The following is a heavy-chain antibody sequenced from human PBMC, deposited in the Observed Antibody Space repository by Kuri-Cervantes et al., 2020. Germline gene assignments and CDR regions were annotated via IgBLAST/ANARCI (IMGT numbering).Heavy chain of an antibody. V-gene: IGHV4-59*07. Sequence: SDTLSLTCTGSGGSISSYYWSWIRQPPGKGLEWIGYIYYSWSTNYNPSLKSRVTISVDTSKNQFSLKLSSVTAADTAVYYCARWMATIGGAFDIWGQATKITVSS. D-gene: IGHD5-24*01. CDR1: GGSISSYY. CDR3: ARWMATIGGAFDI. CDR2: IYYSWST. J-gene: IGHJ3*02.